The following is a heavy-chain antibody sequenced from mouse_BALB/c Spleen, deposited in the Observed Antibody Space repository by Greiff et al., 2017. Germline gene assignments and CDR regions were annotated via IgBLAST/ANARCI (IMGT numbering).Heavy chain of an antibody. V-gene: IGHV1-7*01. D-gene: IGHD2-1*01. CDR2: INPSTGYT. CDR1: GYTFTSYW. J-gene: IGHJ2*01. CDR3: ARRGNSLFDY. Sequence: QVQLKQSGAELAKPGASVKMSCKASGYTFTSYWMHWVKQRPGQGLEWIGYINPSTGYTEYNQKFKDKATLTADKSSSTAYMQLSSLTSEDSAVYYCARRGNSLFDYWGQGTTLTVSS.